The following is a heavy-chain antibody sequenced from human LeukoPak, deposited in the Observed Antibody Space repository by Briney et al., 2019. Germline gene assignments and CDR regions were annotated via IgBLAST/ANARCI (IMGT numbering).Heavy chain of an antibody. CDR3: ARGVFGVRVPDY. CDR2: ISSGSTSI. V-gene: IGHV3-21*06. J-gene: IGHJ4*02. D-gene: IGHD3-3*01. CDR1: GFIFSGYN. Sequence: GGSLRLSCVASGFIFSGYNMNWVRQAPRKGLEWVSSISSGSTSIYYADSVRGRFTISRDNDKNAVYVKMKSVRCEDTAVFYFARGVFGVRVPDYWGQGTLVTVSS.